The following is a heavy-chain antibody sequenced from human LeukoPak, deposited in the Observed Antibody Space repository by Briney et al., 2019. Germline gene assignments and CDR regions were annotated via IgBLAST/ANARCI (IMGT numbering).Heavy chain of an antibody. Sequence: PSETLSLTCTVSGGSISSGGYYWSWTRQHPGKGLEWIGYIYYSGSTYYNPSLKSRVTISVDTSKNQFSLKLSSVTAADTAVYYCASRLEMATIVAWGQGTLVTVSS. D-gene: IGHD5-24*01. CDR1: GGSISSGGYY. V-gene: IGHV4-31*03. CDR3: ASRLEMATIVA. CDR2: IYYSGST. J-gene: IGHJ5*02.